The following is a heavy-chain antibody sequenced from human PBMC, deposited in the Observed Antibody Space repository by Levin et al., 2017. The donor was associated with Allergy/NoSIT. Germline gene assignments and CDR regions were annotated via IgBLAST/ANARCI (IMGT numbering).Heavy chain of an antibody. CDR2: IYRSGDT. CDR3: ATVEGLFCSGVSCSYSFHY. J-gene: IGHJ4*02. CDR1: GGSISTDNW. Sequence: SQTLSLTCAVSGGSISTDNWWSWIRQPPGKGLEWIGEIYRSGDTNHNPSLRSRVTMSVDKSKNHFSLKLSSVIAADTAVYYCATVEGLFCSGVSCSYSFHYWGQGALVTVSS. D-gene: IGHD3-9*01. V-gene: IGHV4-4*02.